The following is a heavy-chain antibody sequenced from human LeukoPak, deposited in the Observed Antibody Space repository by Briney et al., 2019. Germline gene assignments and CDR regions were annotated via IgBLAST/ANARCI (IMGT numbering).Heavy chain of an antibody. CDR3: ARARGYSGYDPFDY. CDR1: GFTFSDFW. D-gene: IGHD5-12*01. CDR2: IKEDGSEK. Sequence: PGGSLRLSCAASGFTFSDFWMSWVRQAPGKGLEWVANIKEDGSEKNYVDSVKGRFTISRDNAKNSLYLQMNSLRAEDTAVYYCARARGYSGYDPFDYWGQGTLVTVSS. J-gene: IGHJ4*02. V-gene: IGHV3-7*04.